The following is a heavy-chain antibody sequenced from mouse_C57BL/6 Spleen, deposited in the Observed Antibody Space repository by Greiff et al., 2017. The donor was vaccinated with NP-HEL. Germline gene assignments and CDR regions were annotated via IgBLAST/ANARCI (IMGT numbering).Heavy chain of an antibody. Sequence: EVHLVESGGDLVKPGGSLKLSCAASGFTFSSYGMSWVRQTPDKRLEWVATISSGGSYTYYPDSVKGRFTISRDNAKNTLYLQMSSLKSEDTAMYYCARHEDYGSSSRFDYWGQGTTLTVSS. CDR3: ARHEDYGSSSRFDY. CDR1: GFTFSSYG. CDR2: ISSGGSYT. D-gene: IGHD1-1*01. V-gene: IGHV5-6*01. J-gene: IGHJ2*01.